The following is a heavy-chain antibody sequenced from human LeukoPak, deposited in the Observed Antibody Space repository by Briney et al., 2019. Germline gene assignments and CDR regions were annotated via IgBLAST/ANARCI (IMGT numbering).Heavy chain of an antibody. CDR1: GYSFPSNR. Sequence: GESLRISCKGSGYSFPSNRIGWVRQMPGKGLEWMGIIYPGDSDTRYSPSFRGQVTISADTSISTAYLHWSSLKASDTAIYYCATYAGSSSKYFQHWGQGTLVTASS. J-gene: IGHJ1*01. V-gene: IGHV5-51*01. D-gene: IGHD3-10*01. CDR2: IYPGDSDT. CDR3: ATYAGSSSKYFQH.